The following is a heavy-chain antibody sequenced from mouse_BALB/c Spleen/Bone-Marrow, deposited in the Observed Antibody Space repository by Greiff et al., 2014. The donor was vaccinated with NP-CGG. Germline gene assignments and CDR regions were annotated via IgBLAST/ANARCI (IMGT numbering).Heavy chain of an antibody. Sequence: QVQLQQSGAELVKPGASVKLSRKASGYTFTSYWMHWVGQRPGQGLEWIGEINPSTGRNNYNEEFKSKATVTVDKSSTTAYMQLSSLTSEDSAVYYCARYAGEFVYWGQGTLVTVSA. CDR3: ARYAGEFVY. V-gene: IGHV1S81*02. CDR1: GYTFTSYW. D-gene: IGHD6-5*01. J-gene: IGHJ3*01. CDR2: INPSTGRN.